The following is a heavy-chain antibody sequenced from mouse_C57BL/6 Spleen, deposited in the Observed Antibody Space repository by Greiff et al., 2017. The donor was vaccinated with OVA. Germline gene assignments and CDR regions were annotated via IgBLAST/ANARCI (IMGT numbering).Heavy chain of an antibody. D-gene: IGHD4-1*01. Sequence: VQLQQSGPELVKPGASVKISCKASGYTFTDYYMNWVKQSHGKSLEWIGDINPNNGGTSYNQKFKGKATLTVDTSSSTAYMELRSLTSEDSAVYYCARAPLGYFDYWGQGTTLTVSS. V-gene: IGHV1-26*01. CDR1: GYTFTDYY. CDR2: INPNNGGT. J-gene: IGHJ2*01. CDR3: ARAPLGYFDY.